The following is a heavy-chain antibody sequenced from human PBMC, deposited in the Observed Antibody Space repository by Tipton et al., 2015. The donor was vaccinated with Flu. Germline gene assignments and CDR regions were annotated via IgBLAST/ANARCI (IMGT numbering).Heavy chain of an antibody. Sequence: QLVQSGGGVVQPGRSLRLSCAASGFTFSSYGMHWVRQAPGKGLEWVAVISYDGSNKYYADSVKGRFTISRDNSKNTLYLQMNSLRAEDTAVYYCAKGHHSGRGLYYFDYWGQGTLVTVSS. D-gene: IGHD1-26*01. CDR2: ISYDGSNK. CDR1: GFTFSSYG. J-gene: IGHJ4*02. V-gene: IGHV3-30*18. CDR3: AKGHHSGRGLYYFDY.